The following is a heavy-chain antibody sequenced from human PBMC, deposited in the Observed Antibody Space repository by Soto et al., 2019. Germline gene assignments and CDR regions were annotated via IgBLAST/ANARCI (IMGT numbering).Heavy chain of an antibody. CDR2: SNPNSGGT. CDR3: ASSHFWGGDYKYSFDI. J-gene: IGHJ3*02. D-gene: IGHD3-3*02. CDR1: GYIFTGYY. V-gene: IGHV1-2*06. Sequence: ASVKVSCQASGYIFTGYYIQWVRQAPGQGLEWMGRSNPNSGGTKFAQKFQGRVTMTSDTSTNTAYMELKRLRSDDPAVYYCASSHFWGGDYKYSFDIWGQGAMVTVSS.